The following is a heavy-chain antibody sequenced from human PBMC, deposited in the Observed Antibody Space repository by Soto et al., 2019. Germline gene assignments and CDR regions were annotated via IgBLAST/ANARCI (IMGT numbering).Heavy chain of an antibody. J-gene: IGHJ5*02. V-gene: IGHV4-4*02. CDR2: IYHSGST. Sequence: QVQLQESGPGLVKPSGTLSLTCAVSGGSISSSNWWSWVRQPPGKGLEWIGEIYHSGSTNYNPSLTGGFTNYVDKSKNHFSLRLGSVPAADTAVYYRARVGNWFDPWGQGTLVTVSS. CDR3: ARVGNWFDP. CDR1: GGSISSSNW.